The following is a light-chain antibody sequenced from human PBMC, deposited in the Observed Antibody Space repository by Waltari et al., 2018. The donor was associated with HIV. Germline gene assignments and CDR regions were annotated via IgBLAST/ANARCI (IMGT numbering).Light chain of an antibody. J-gene: IGLJ2*01. CDR2: EVT. V-gene: IGLV2-8*01. Sequence: QSALTHPPSASGSPGQSVNMSCTGATSAIHDYNFISWYQQYSGKAPKLIIFEVTKRPSGVPDRFSGSRSGNTASLIVSGLQAEDEAVYFCSSFAGSNKLFGGGTKLTVL. CDR3: SSFAGSNKL. CDR1: TSAIHDYNF.